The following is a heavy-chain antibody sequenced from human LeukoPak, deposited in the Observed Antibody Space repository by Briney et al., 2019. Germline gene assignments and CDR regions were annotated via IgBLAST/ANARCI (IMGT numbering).Heavy chain of an antibody. CDR1: GGTFSSYA. D-gene: IGHD2-15*01. Sequence: SVKVSCKASGGTFSSYAISWVRQAPGRGLEWMGRIIPIFGTANYAQKFQGRVTITTDESTSTAYMELSSLRSEDTAVYYCARAGYCSGGSCRYYFDYWGQGTLVTVSS. V-gene: IGHV1-69*05. J-gene: IGHJ4*02. CDR2: IIPIFGTA. CDR3: ARAGYCSGGSCRYYFDY.